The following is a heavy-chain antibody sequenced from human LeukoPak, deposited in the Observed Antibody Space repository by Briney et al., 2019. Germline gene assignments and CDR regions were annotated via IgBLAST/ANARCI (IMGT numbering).Heavy chain of an antibody. D-gene: IGHD1-26*01. V-gene: IGHV4-39*07. CDR1: GGSISSSSYY. Sequence: SETLSLTCTVSGGSISSSSYYWSWIRQPPGKGLEWIGEINHSGSTNYNPSLKSRVTISVDTSKNQFSLKLSSVTAADTAVYYCARNGGSYSFDYWGQGTLVTVSS. CDR2: INHSGST. J-gene: IGHJ4*02. CDR3: ARNGGSYSFDY.